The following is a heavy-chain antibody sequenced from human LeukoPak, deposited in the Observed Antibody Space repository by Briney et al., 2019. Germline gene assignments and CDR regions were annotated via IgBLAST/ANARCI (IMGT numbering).Heavy chain of an antibody. CDR3: ARAGIAAGLYYFDY. V-gene: IGHV1-18*01. D-gene: IGHD6-13*01. CDR1: GYTFTSYG. J-gene: IGHJ4*02. CDR2: ISAYNGNT. Sequence: ASVKVSRKASGYTFTSYGISWVRQAPGQGLEWMGWISAYNGNTNYAQKLQGRVTMTTDTSTSTAYMELRSLRSDDTAVYYCARAGIAAGLYYFDYWGQGTLVTVSS.